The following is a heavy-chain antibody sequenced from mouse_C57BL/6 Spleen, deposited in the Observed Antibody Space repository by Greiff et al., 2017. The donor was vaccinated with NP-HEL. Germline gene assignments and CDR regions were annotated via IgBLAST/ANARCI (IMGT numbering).Heavy chain of an antibody. CDR1: GFNIKDDY. CDR3: TTSNPYAMDY. CDR2: IDPENGDT. V-gene: IGHV14-4*01. Sequence: EVQLQQSGAELVRPGASVKLSCTASGFNIKDDYMHWVKQRPEQGLEWIGWIDPENGDTECASKFQGKATITADTSSNTAYLQLSSLTSEDTAVYYCTTSNPYAMDYWGQGTSVTVSS. D-gene: IGHD2-5*01. J-gene: IGHJ4*01.